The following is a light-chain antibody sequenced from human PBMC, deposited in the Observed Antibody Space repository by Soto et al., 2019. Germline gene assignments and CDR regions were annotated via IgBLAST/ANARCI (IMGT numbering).Light chain of an antibody. V-gene: IGKV3-20*01. CDR1: QAVSSP. CDR3: QQYGSSPWT. Sequence: ETVLTQSPATLSLSPGEGATLSCRASQAVSSPLAWYQQKPGQAPRLLIYGASSRATGIPDRFSGSGSGTDFTLTISRLEPEDFAVYYCQQYGSSPWTFGQGTKVDIK. CDR2: GAS. J-gene: IGKJ1*01.